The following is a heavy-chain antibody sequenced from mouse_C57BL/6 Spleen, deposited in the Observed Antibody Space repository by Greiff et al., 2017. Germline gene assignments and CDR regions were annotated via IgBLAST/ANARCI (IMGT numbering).Heavy chain of an antibody. CDR2: ISDGGSYT. J-gene: IGHJ1*03. Sequence: EVQRLESGGGLVKPGGSLKLSCAASGFTFSSYAMSWVRQTPEKRLEWVATISDGGSYTYYPDNVKGRFTISRDNAKNSLYLQMSHLKSEDTAMYGCERDGLIYYDYHWYFDVWGTGTTVTVSS. V-gene: IGHV5-4*01. D-gene: IGHD2-4*01. CDR1: GFTFSSYA. CDR3: ERDGLIYYDYHWYFDV.